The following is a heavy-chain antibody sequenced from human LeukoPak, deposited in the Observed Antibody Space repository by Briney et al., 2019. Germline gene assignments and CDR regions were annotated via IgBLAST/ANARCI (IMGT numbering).Heavy chain of an antibody. CDR3: AKDSARMIVVVIIDY. D-gene: IGHD3-22*01. V-gene: IGHV3-23*01. CDR1: GFTFSSYA. CDR2: ISGSGGST. J-gene: IGHJ4*02. Sequence: PGRSLRLSCAASGFTFSSYAMSWVRQAPGKGLEWVSAISGSGGSTYYADSVKGRFTISRDNSKNTLYLQMNSLRAEDTAVYYCAKDSARMIVVVIIDYWGQGTLVTVSS.